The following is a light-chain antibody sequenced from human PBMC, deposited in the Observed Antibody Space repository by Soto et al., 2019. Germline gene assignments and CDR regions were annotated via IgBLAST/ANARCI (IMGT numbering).Light chain of an antibody. Sequence: YELTQPPSVSVAPGKTVRITCGGNNVGSKSVHWYQQRPGQAPVLVIYYDSDRPSGIPERFSGSNSGNTATLTISRVEAGDEADYYCQVWDSSSIMFGGGTKLTVL. J-gene: IGLJ3*02. CDR3: QVWDSSSIM. CDR1: NVGSKS. CDR2: YDS. V-gene: IGLV3-21*04.